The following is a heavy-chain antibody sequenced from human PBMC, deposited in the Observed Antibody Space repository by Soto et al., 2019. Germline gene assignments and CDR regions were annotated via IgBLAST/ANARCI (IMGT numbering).Heavy chain of an antibody. V-gene: IGHV3-23*01. CDR3: AKNQGVELVPLATVDWFDP. J-gene: IGHJ5*02. CDR2: ISGSGFKK. CDR1: GFIFENFG. D-gene: IGHD1-26*01. Sequence: QPGGSLRLSCVASGFIFENFGMSWVRQAPGKGLEWISSISGSGFKKYYADSVKGRFTISRDNSKSTVYLELNNLSAEDTAVYHCAKNQGVELVPLATVDWFDPWGQGSVVTVSS.